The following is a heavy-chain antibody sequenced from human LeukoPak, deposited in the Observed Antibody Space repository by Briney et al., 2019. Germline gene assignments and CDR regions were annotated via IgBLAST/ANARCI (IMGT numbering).Heavy chain of an antibody. D-gene: IGHD6-13*01. J-gene: IGHJ4*02. Sequence: GGSLRLSCAASGFSFSDHYMDWVRQAPGKGLEWVGRIRDKANSYSTEFAASVKGRFTISRDDSKNPLYLQMNGLKTDDTALYFCARASSTYYYDYWGQGTLVTVSS. CDR3: ARASSTYYYDY. V-gene: IGHV3-72*01. CDR2: IRDKANSYST. CDR1: GFSFSDHY.